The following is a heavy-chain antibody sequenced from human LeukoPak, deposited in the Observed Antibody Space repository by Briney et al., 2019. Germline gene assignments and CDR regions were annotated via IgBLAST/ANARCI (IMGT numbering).Heavy chain of an antibody. CDR1: CGSPRSGGYY. CDR2: IYYSGST. V-gene: IGHV4-30-4*01. Sequence: SLTCTFSCGSPRSGGYYWGWVPQPPRKGLEWVGYIYYSGSTYYNPSLKSRVTISVDTSKNQFSLKLSSVTAADTAVYYCARVEGEDTAMFYWGQGTLVTVSS. J-gene: IGHJ4*02. D-gene: IGHD5-18*01. CDR3: ARVEGEDTAMFY.